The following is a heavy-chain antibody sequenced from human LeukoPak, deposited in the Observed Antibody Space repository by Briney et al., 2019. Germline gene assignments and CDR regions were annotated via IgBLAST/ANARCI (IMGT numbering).Heavy chain of an antibody. CDR3: ARDHGTDGTTFTLNFDC. CDR1: GYTFTSYY. V-gene: IGHV1-2*02. Sequence: ASVKVSCKTSGYTFTSYYIHWVRQAPGQGLEWMEWINPNSGATDYAQKFQCGVTMTTDTSISTVYMELTGLTSDDTAIYYCARDHGTDGTTFTLNFDCWGQGTRVTVSS. J-gene: IGHJ4*02. D-gene: IGHD1-1*01. CDR2: INPNSGAT.